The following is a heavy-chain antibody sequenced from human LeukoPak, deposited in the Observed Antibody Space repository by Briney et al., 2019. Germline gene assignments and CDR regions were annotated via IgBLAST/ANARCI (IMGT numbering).Heavy chain of an antibody. D-gene: IGHD3-22*01. CDR1: GFTFSSYS. CDR2: ISSSSSYI. CDR3: AKDRGYYYDSSGNDY. J-gene: IGHJ4*02. V-gene: IGHV3-21*01. Sequence: GGSLRLSCAASGFTFSSYSMNWVRQAPRKGLEWVSSISSSSSYIYYADSVKGRFTIARDNAKKSLYLQMNSLRAEDTAVYYCAKDRGYYYDSSGNDYWGQGTLVTVSS.